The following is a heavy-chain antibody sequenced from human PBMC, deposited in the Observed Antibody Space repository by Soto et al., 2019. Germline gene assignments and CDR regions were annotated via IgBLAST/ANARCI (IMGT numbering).Heavy chain of an antibody. CDR3: ARAAGGPYYYYGMDV. CDR1: GFTFSSYD. D-gene: IGHD3-16*01. Sequence: SLRLSCAASGFTFSSYDMHWVRQATGKGLEWVSAIGTAGDTYYPGSVKGRFTISRENAKNSLYLQMNSLRAGDTAVYYCARAAGGPYYYYGMDVWGRGTTVTVSS. J-gene: IGHJ6*02. V-gene: IGHV3-13*01. CDR2: IGTAGDT.